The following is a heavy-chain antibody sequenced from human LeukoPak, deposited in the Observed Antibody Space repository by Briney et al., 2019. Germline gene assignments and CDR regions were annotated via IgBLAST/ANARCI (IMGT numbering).Heavy chain of an antibody. CDR1: GFTFSSYG. CDR3: ASSRLDYFDSSGYYALSGYIDY. CDR2: ISYDGSNK. D-gene: IGHD3-22*01. Sequence: GGSLRLSCAASGFTFSSYGMHWVRQAPGKGLEWVAVISYDGSNKYYADSVKGRFTISRDNVKNSLYLQMNSLRAEDTAVYYCASSRLDYFDSSGYYALSGYIDYWGQGTLVTVSS. J-gene: IGHJ4*02. V-gene: IGHV3-30*03.